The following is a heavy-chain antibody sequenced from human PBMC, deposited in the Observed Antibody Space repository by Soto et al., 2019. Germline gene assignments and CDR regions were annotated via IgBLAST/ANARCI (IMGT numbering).Heavy chain of an antibody. CDR2: MYYSGNT. D-gene: IGHD6-19*01. V-gene: IGHV4-59*01. CDR3: ARGGWYLDH. J-gene: IGHJ4*02. Sequence: QVQLQESGPGLAKPSETLSLTCTVSGGSMSPNYWSWIRQPPGRGLEWIGYMYYSGNTNFNPSLNSRVTMSVDTSKNQFSLRLSGVTAADTAVYYCARGGWYLDHWGQGILVTVSS. CDR1: GGSMSPNY.